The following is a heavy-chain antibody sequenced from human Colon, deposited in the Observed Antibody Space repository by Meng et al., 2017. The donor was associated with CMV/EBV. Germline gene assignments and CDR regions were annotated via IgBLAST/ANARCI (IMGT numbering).Heavy chain of an antibody. Sequence: VPLVGAWGGLVQPGGSLRLSCAASGFTVSSNYMSWVRQAPGKGLEWVSVIYSGGSTYYADSVKGRFTISRDNSKNTLYLQMNSLRAEDTAVYYCARDSSSWYADYWGQGTLVTVSS. CDR2: IYSGGST. D-gene: IGHD6-13*01. V-gene: IGHV3-66*01. CDR1: GFTVSSNY. J-gene: IGHJ4*02. CDR3: ARDSSSWYADY.